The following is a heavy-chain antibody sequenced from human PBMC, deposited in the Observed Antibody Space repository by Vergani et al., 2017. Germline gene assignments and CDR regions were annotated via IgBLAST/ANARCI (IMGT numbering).Heavy chain of an antibody. V-gene: IGHV3-21*01. CDR2: ISSSSSYR. Sequence: ELHLVESGGCLVKPGGSLRLSCVASGFTFGSYSMNWVRQAPGKGLEWVSFISSSSSYRYYADSVKGRFTISRDNGEYSLLLQMNSLRPEDTAVYYCASGVPGYQLATQYFQHWGQGTLVTVSS. CDR3: ASGVPGYQLATQYFQH. J-gene: IGHJ1*01. D-gene: IGHD2-2*01. CDR1: GFTFGSYS.